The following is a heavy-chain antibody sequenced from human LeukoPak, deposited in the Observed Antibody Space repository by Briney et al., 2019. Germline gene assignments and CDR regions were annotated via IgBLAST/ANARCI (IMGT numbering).Heavy chain of an antibody. CDR3: ARDLLRWGVNIGYFDY. V-gene: IGHV1-69*05. D-gene: IGHD3-10*01. J-gene: IGHJ4*02. Sequence: SVKVSCKASGGTFSSYAISWVRQAPGQGLEWMGRIIPIFGTANYAQKFQGRVTITTDESTSTAYMELSSLRSEDTAVYYCARDLLRWGVNIGYFDYWGQGTLVTVSS. CDR2: IIPIFGTA. CDR1: GGTFSSYA.